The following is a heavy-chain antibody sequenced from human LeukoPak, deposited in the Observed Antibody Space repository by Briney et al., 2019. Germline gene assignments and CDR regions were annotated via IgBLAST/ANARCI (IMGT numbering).Heavy chain of an antibody. Sequence: GGSLRLSCAASGFTFDDYAMHWVRQAPGKGLEWVSGISWNSGNMDYADSVKGRFTISRDNAKNSLYLQMNSLTAEDMALYYCAKDRLSGYSGGVIDYWGQGTLVTVSS. V-gene: IGHV3-9*03. J-gene: IGHJ4*02. D-gene: IGHD5-12*01. CDR1: GFTFDDYA. CDR2: ISWNSGNM. CDR3: AKDRLSGYSGGVIDY.